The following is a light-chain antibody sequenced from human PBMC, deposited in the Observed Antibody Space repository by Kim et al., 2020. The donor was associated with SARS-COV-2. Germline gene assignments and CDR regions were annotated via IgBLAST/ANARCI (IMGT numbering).Light chain of an antibody. CDR1: QGIANS. Sequence: DIQMTQSPSSLSASVGDTVTITCRASQGIANSLAWFQQRPGKAPKCLMYATSTLRSGVPSKFSGGGSRTEFTLTISSLQPEDSATYYCQQYNTYPWTFGQGTKVDIK. CDR2: ATS. CDR3: QQYNTYPWT. V-gene: IGKV1-16*02. J-gene: IGKJ1*01.